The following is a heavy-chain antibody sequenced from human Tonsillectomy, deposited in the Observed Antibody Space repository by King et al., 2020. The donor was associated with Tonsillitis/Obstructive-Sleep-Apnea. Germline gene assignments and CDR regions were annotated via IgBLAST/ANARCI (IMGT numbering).Heavy chain of an antibody. CDR3: ARDGDVVVVAARGFDP. D-gene: IGHD2-15*01. Sequence: EVQLVESGGGLVQPGGSLRLSCAASGFTFSSYSMNWVRQAPGKGLEWVSYISSSNSTIYTADSVKGRFTISRDNAKNSLYLQMSSLRDEDTAVYYCARDGDVVVVAARGFDPWGQGTLVTVSS. V-gene: IGHV3-48*02. CDR2: ISSSNSTI. CDR1: GFTFSSYS. J-gene: IGHJ5*02.